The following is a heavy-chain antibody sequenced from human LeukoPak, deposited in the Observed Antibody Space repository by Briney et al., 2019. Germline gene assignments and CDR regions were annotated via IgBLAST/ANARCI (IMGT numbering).Heavy chain of an antibody. CDR2: IYPGDSDT. V-gene: IGHV5-51*01. Sequence: GKSLKISCKGSGYSFTTYWIAWVRQMPGKGLEWMGIIYPGDSDTRYSPSFQGQVTISADKSITTACLQWSSLKASDTAMYYCARQVGAPHTFDYWGQGTLVTVSS. D-gene: IGHD1-26*01. CDR3: ARQVGAPHTFDY. J-gene: IGHJ4*02. CDR1: GYSFTTYW.